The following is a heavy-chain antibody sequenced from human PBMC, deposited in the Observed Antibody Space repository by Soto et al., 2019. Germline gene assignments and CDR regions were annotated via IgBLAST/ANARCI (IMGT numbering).Heavy chain of an antibody. CDR3: ARGVTTVTTIHY. CDR1: GGSISSGGYS. D-gene: IGHD4-17*01. V-gene: IGHV4-30-2*01. J-gene: IGHJ4*02. CDR2: IYHSGST. Sequence: SETLSLTCAVSGGSISSGGYSWSWIRQPPGKGLEWIGYIYHSGSTYYNPSLKSRVTISVDRSKNQFSLKLSSVTAADTAVYYCARGVTTVTTIHYWGQGTLVTVSS.